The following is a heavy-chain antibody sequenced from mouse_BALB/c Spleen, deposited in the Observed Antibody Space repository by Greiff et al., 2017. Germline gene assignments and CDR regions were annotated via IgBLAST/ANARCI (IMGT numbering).Heavy chain of an antibody. Sequence: VQGVESGPGLVAPSQSLSITCTVSGFSLTSYDISWIRQPPGKGLEWLGVIWTGGGTNYNSAFMSRLSISKDNSKSQVFLKMNSLQTDDTAIDYCVRGHYYGSSYDYAMDYWGQGTSVTVSS. V-gene: IGHV2-9-2*01. J-gene: IGHJ4*01. CDR3: VRGHYYGSSYDYAMDY. CDR1: GFSLTSYD. CDR2: IWTGGGT. D-gene: IGHD1-1*01.